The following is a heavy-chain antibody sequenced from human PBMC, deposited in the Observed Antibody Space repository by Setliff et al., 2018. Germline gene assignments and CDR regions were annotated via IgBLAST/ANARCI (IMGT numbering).Heavy chain of an antibody. CDR1: GGSISSYY. V-gene: IGHV4-34*01. Sequence: KTSETLSLTCTVSGGSISSYYWSWIRQPPGKGLEWIGEINHSGSTNYNPSPKSRVTISVDTSKNQFSLKLSSVTAADTALYYCTVYNTGSSKDHYWGQGTPVTVSS. CDR2: INHSGST. J-gene: IGHJ4*02. CDR3: TVYNTGSSKDHY. D-gene: IGHD2-8*02.